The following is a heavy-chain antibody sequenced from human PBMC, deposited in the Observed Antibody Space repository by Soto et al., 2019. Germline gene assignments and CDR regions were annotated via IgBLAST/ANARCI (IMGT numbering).Heavy chain of an antibody. Sequence: TSETLSLTCTVSGESVTSGSYYWSWIRQAPGKDLEWIGNIHYTGSTNYNPTLKSRVTIAVDTSKNQFSLKLSSVTAADTAVYYCARQHYYYDSSGYYIEYFQHWGQGTLVTVSS. J-gene: IGHJ1*01. CDR3: ARQHYYYDSSGYYIEYFQH. CDR2: IHYTGST. V-gene: IGHV4-61*01. D-gene: IGHD3-22*01. CDR1: GESVTSGSYY.